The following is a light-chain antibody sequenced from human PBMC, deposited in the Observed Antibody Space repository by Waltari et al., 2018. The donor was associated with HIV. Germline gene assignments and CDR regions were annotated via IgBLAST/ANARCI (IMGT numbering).Light chain of an antibody. J-gene: IGLJ2*01. CDR1: SSAVGAYAS. CDR3: SSYTSSNTLV. CDR2: EVS. V-gene: IGLV2-14*01. Sequence: QSALTQPASVSGSPGQSITISCPGTSSAVGAYASVSWYQHHPVKAPKLMIYEVSNRPSGVSNRFSGSKSGNTASLTISGLQAEDEADYYCSSYTSSNTLVFGGGTKLTVL.